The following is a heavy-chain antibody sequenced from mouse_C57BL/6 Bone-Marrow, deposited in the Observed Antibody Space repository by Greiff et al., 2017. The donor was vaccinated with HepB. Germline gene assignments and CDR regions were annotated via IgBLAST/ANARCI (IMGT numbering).Heavy chain of an antibody. Sequence: EVNVVESGGGLVKPGGSLKLSCAASGFTFSSYSMSWVRQTPEKRLEWVATISDGDSYTYYPDNVKGRFTISRDNAKNNRYLQMSHLNSEDTDMYYWERGGFYYSNQAGFAYWGQGTLVTVSA. V-gene: IGHV5-4*03. CDR3: ERGGFYYSNQAGFAY. CDR2: ISDGDSYT. J-gene: IGHJ3*01. CDR1: GFTFSSYS. D-gene: IGHD2-5*01.